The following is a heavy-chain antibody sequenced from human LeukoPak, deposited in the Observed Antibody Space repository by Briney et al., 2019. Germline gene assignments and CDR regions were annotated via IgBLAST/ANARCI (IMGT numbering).Heavy chain of an antibody. J-gene: IGHJ3*02. Sequence: SGTLSLTCDVPGGSISSSNWWSWVRQPPGKGLEWIGEIYHAGNTNYNPSLKSRVTISVDKSKNQFSLKLSSVTAADTAVYYCARKDWNDVRAFDIWGQGTMVTVSS. D-gene: IGHD1-1*01. CDR1: GGSISSSNW. V-gene: IGHV4-4*02. CDR3: ARKDWNDVRAFDI. CDR2: IYHAGNT.